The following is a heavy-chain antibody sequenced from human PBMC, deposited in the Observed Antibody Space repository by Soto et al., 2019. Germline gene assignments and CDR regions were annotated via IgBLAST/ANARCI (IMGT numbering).Heavy chain of an antibody. Sequence: PGGSLRLSCAASGFTFSSYEVNWVRQAPGKGLEWISSISGSGSTIYYADSVKGVFTISRDNSKNTLYLQMSSLRAEDTAVYYCATVLYYYDSSGYYYFDYWGQGTLVTRLL. CDR1: GFTFSSYE. CDR3: ATVLYYYDSSGYYYFDY. CDR2: ISGSGSTI. D-gene: IGHD3-22*01. V-gene: IGHV3-23*01. J-gene: IGHJ4*02.